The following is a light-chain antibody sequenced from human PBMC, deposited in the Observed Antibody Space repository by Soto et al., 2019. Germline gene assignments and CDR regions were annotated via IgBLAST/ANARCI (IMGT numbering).Light chain of an antibody. V-gene: IGKV3-15*01. CDR3: QQYNNWHPLT. CDR1: QSVSSN. Sequence: EIVMTQSPSTLSVSPGDRATLSCRASQSVSSNLAWYQQKPGQAPRLLIYGASTRATGIPARFSGSGSGTEVSLTISSLQSADFAVNYCQQYNNWHPLTFGGGTKVEIK. CDR2: GAS. J-gene: IGKJ4*02.